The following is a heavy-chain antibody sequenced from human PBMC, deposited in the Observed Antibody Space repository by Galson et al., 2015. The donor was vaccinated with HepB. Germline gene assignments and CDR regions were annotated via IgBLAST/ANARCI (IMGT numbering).Heavy chain of an antibody. V-gene: IGHV1-8*01. CDR2: MNPNSGNT. CDR1: GYTFTSYD. D-gene: IGHD5-12*01. CDR3: ARESGYSGYDWGY. Sequence: SVKVSCKASGYTFTSYDINWVRQATGQGLEWMGWMNPNSGNTGYAQKFQGRVTMTRNTSISTAYMELSSLRSEDTAVYYCARESGYSGYDWGYWGQGTLVTVSS. J-gene: IGHJ4*02.